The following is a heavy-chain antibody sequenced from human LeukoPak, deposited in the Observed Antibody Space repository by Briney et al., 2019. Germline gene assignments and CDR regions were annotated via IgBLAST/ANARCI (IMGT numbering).Heavy chain of an antibody. Sequence: SVKVSCKASGGTFSSYAISWVRQAPGQGLEWMGGIIPIFGTANYAQKFQGRVTITADESTSTAYMELSSLRSEDTAVYYCANYDSSVGYFDYWGQGTLVTVSS. CDR1: GGTFSSYA. J-gene: IGHJ4*02. CDR2: IIPIFGTA. CDR3: ANYDSSVGYFDY. V-gene: IGHV1-69*13. D-gene: IGHD3-22*01.